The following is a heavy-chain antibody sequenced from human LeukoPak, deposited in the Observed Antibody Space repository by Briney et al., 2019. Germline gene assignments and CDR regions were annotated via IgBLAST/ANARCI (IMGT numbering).Heavy chain of an antibody. J-gene: IGHJ4*02. CDR3: ARGGYSSRDPIDY. Sequence: GGSLRLPCAASGFTFSSYSMNWVRQAPGKGLEGVSSISSSSSYIYYADSVKGRFTISRDNAKNSLYLQMNSLRAEDTAVYYCARGGYSSRDPIDYWGQGTLVTVSS. CDR1: GFTFSSYS. CDR2: ISSSSSYI. V-gene: IGHV3-21*01. D-gene: IGHD6-13*01.